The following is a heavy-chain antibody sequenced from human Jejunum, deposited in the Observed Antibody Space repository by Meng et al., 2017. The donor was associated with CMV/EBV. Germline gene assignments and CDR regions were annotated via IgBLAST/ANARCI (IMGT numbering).Heavy chain of an antibody. D-gene: IGHD2-2*01. CDR2: ITPYNGNT. J-gene: IGHJ4*02. CDR3: ARERPGSGYQVTDY. Sequence: GYVFNAKGISWVRQASGQGFEWIGWITPYNGNTKLADKFQGRVTLTTDSSTRTVYMDLRRLTSDDTAMYYCARERPGSGYQVTDYWGQGTLVTVSS. CDR1: GYVFNAKG. V-gene: IGHV1-18*01.